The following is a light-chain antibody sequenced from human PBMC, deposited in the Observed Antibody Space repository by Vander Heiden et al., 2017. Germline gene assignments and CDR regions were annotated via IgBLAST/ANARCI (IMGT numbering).Light chain of an antibody. J-gene: IGLJ1*01. Sequence: QSVLTQPPSTSPTPGQRVTISFSGDTSNIGDNTVNWYQHVPGTAPKLLIYKNNQRPSGVPDRFSGSKSGTSASLAISGPQSEDEADYYCSAWDDSLNGFVFGSGTAVTVL. V-gene: IGLV1-44*01. CDR1: TSNIGDNT. CDR3: SAWDDSLNGFV. CDR2: KNN.